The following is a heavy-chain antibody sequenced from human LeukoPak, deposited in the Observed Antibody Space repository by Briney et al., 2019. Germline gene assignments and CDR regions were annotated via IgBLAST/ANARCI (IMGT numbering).Heavy chain of an antibody. CDR2: ISGSGGST. D-gene: IGHD6-19*01. Sequence: GGSLRLSCAASGFTFSSYAMSWVRQAPGKGLEWVSAISGSGGSTYYADSVKGRFTISRDNSKNTLYLQMDSLRAEDTAVYYCAKDINLAVAGTDFDYWGQGTLVTVSS. CDR1: GFTFSSYA. CDR3: AKDINLAVAGTDFDY. V-gene: IGHV3-23*01. J-gene: IGHJ4*02.